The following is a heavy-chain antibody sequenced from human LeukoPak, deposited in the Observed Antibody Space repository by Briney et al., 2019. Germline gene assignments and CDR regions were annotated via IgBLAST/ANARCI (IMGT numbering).Heavy chain of an antibody. CDR1: GFTFSNAW. J-gene: IGHJ6*03. CDR2: IRSKANSYAT. D-gene: IGHD3-16*01. V-gene: IGHV3-73*01. Sequence: GGSLRLSCAASGFTFSNAWMSWVRQAPGKGLEWVGRIRSKANSYATAYAASVKGRFTISRDDSKNTAYLQMNSLKTEDTAVYYCTRDGGPYYYYYMDVWGKGTTVTVSS. CDR3: TRDGGPYYYYYMDV.